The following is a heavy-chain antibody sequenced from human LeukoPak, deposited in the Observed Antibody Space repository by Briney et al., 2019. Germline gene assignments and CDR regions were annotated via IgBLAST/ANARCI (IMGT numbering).Heavy chain of an antibody. CDR3: ARSGPAAIRSLYYYYGMDV. D-gene: IGHD2-2*01. Sequence: SQPLSLTCTVSGGSISSGGYYWRWIRQHPGKGLEWIGYIYYSGSTYYNPSLKSRVTISVDTSKNQFSLKPSSVTAADTAVYYCARSGPAAIRSLYYYYGMDVWGKGTTVTVSS. CDR1: GGSISSGGYY. V-gene: IGHV4-31*03. J-gene: IGHJ6*04. CDR2: IYYSGST.